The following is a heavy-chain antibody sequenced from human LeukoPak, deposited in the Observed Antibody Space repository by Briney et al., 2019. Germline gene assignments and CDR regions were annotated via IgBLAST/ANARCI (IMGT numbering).Heavy chain of an antibody. D-gene: IGHD2-2*01. CDR1: GYTFTGYY. V-gene: IGHV1-2*02. Sequence: VASVKVSCKASGYTFTGYYMHWVRQAPGQGLEWMGWIIPNSGGTNYAQKFQGRVTMTRDTSISTAYMELSRLRSDDTAVYYCARTHREVGPASYWGQGTLVTVSS. J-gene: IGHJ4*02. CDR3: ARTHREVGPASY. CDR2: IIPNSGGT.